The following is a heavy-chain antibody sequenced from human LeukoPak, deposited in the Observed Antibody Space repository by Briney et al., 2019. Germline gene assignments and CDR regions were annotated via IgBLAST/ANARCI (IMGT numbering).Heavy chain of an antibody. CDR1: GGSFSGYY. CDR2: IYYSGST. J-gene: IGHJ4*02. Sequence: PSETLSLTCAVYGGSFSGYYWSWIRQPPGKGLEWIGYIYYSGSTYYNPSLKSRLTISLDTSKNQFSLRLSSVTAADTAVYYCARERTPGYFDYWGQGTLVTVSS. CDR3: ARERTPGYFDY. V-gene: IGHV4-30-4*08.